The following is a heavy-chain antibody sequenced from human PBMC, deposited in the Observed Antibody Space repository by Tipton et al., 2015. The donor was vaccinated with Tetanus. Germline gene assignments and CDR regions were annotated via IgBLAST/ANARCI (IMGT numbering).Heavy chain of an antibody. V-gene: IGHV3-7*01. J-gene: IGHJ4*02. D-gene: IGHD5-18*01. CDR2: IKGDGSEK. CDR1: GFTFSGYW. CDR3: ARDASRYTYGSNYFDY. Sequence: SLRLSCAASGFTFSGYWMSWVRQAPGKGLQWVANIKGDGSEKKYADSVKGRFTVSRDNARNSLYLQMNSLRAEDTAVYYCARDASRYTYGSNYFDYWGQGTLVTVSS.